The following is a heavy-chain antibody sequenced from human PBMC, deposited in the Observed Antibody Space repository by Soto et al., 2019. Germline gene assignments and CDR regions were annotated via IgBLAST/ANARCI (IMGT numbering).Heavy chain of an antibody. Sequence: ASVKVSCKASGYTFTGYYMHWVRQAPGQGLEWMGWINPNSGGTNYAQKFQGRVTMTRDTSISTAYMELSRLRSDDTAVYYCARARGWFGDENWFDPWGQGTLVTSPQ. V-gene: IGHV1-2*02. CDR3: ARARGWFGDENWFDP. CDR1: GYTFTGYY. CDR2: INPNSGGT. D-gene: IGHD3-10*01. J-gene: IGHJ5*02.